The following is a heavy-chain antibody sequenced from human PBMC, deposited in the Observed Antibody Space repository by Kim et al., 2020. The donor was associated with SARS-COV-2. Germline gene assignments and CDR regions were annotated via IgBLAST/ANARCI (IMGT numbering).Heavy chain of an antibody. CDR1: GFTFSSYR. Sequence: GGSLRLSCAASGFTFSSYRMNWVRQAPGKGLEWVSSISSSSSYIYYADSVKGRFTISRDNAKNSLYLQMNSLRAEDTAVYYCARETMIVVVISSGMDVWGQGTTVTVSS. J-gene: IGHJ6*02. V-gene: IGHV3-21*01. CDR2: ISSSSSYI. D-gene: IGHD3-22*01. CDR3: ARETMIVVVISSGMDV.